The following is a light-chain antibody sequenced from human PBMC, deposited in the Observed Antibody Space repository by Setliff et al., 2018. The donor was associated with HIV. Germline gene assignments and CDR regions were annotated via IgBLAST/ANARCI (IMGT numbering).Light chain of an antibody. Sequence: QSVLAQPASVSGSPGQSVTISCTGTSSDVGGYTFVSWYQQHPGKAPKLMIYEVSHRPSGVSDRFSGSKSCSTASLTISGLQAEDEADYYCGSYTSTTSYVFGSGTKV. CDR1: SSDVGGYTF. V-gene: IGLV2-14*01. CDR3: GSYTSTTSYV. J-gene: IGLJ1*01. CDR2: EVS.